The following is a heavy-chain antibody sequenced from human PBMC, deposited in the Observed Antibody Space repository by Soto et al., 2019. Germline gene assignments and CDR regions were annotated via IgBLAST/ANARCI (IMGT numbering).Heavy chain of an antibody. CDR2: IIPLHNTS. CDR3: ARWSNWNPLYYDGLDV. D-gene: IGHD1-20*01. J-gene: IGHJ6*02. Sequence: QVHLLQSGAEVKKPGSSVKVSCKVSGGAFNNYALNWVRHVPGQGLEWLGGIIPLHNTSNYSLKFLGRVTVTADISSTTVYMELNRLTSDDTATYYCARWSNWNPLYYDGLDVWGQGTTVTVSS. V-gene: IGHV1-69*06. CDR1: GGAFNNYA.